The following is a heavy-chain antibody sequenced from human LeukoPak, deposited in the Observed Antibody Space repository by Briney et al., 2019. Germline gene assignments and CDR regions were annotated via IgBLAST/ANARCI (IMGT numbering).Heavy chain of an antibody. D-gene: IGHD3-10*01. CDR1: GFTFSSYN. J-gene: IGHJ1*01. CDR3: XXAXXLXWFXESPGAEYFQH. Sequence: GGSLRLSCAASGFTFSSYNMNWVRQAPGKGLEWVSSISSRGSYIYYADSVKGRFTISRDNAKNSLYLQMNSLRAEDTAVYYCXXAXXLXWFXESPGAEYFQHWGQGTLVTVSS. V-gene: IGHV3-21*01. CDR2: ISSRGSYI.